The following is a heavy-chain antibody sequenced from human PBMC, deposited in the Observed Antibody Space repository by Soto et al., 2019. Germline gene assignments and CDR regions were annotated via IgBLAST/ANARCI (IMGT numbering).Heavy chain of an antibody. CDR1: GFTFSSYA. D-gene: IGHD3-16*02. V-gene: IGHV3-30*18. J-gene: IGHJ4*02. CDR2: MSYDGNNQ. Sequence: QVQLVESGGGVVQPGRSLSLSCAASGFTFSSYAMHWVRQAPGKGLEWVAIMSYDGNNQYYADSVKGRFTISRDNFKNTLHLEMNSLRAEETGVYYCVKALGELSPKSFDYWGQGILGTVSS. CDR3: VKALGELSPKSFDY.